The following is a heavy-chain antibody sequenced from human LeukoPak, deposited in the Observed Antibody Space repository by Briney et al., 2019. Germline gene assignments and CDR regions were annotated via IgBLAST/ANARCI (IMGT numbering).Heavy chain of an antibody. CDR3: VRPRIWKVGSAIKMSVSDFDY. CDR2: IRSTSDGGTA. D-gene: IGHD3-3*01. Sequence: PGGSLRLSCAASGFAFNFAWMTWVRQTPGKGLEWVGRIRSTSDGGTADYGAPVTGRFTISRDDSKDTLYLQMNSLQNDDTGVYYCVRPRIWKVGSAIKMSVSDFDYWGQGTLVTVSS. V-gene: IGHV3-15*01. CDR1: GFAFNFAW. J-gene: IGHJ4*02.